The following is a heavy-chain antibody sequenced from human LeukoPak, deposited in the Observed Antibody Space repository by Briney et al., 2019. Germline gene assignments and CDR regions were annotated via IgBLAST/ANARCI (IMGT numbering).Heavy chain of an antibody. Sequence: GGSPRLSCAASGFTFSTYTMHWVRQAPGKGLEWVAVIAYDGSYKYYADSVRGRFTFSRDNSKNTLYLQMSSLRGEDTAVYYCARGQRPYTSACLFDSWGQGTLVTVSS. CDR2: IAYDGSYK. D-gene: IGHD6-25*01. V-gene: IGHV3-30*04. CDR3: ARGQRPYTSACLFDS. CDR1: GFTFSTYT. J-gene: IGHJ4*02.